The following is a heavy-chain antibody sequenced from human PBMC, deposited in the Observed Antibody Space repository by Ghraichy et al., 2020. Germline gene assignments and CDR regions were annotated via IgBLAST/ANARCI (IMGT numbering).Heavy chain of an antibody. CDR2: IYTSGST. J-gene: IGHJ5*02. CDR1: GFSVTDIY. D-gene: IGHD1-26*01. V-gene: IGHV3-66*04. CDR3: ARLSRGSYYAHIDR. Sequence: GESLNISCVVSGFSVTDIYMMWVRQTPGEGLEWVSVIYTSGSTYYADSVKGRFTISRDSSENILYLQMNSLKVEDTAVYFCARLSRGSYYAHIDRWGQGTLVTVSS.